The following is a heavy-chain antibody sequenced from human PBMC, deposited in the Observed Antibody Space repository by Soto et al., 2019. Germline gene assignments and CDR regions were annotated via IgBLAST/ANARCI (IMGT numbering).Heavy chain of an antibody. V-gene: IGHV1-18*01. J-gene: IGHJ4*02. Sequence: GASVKVSCKASGYTFNSYGISWVRQAPGQGLEWMGWISAYNGNTNYAQKLQGRVTMTTDTSTSTAYMELRSLRSDDTAVYYCARDHRPGSVTTFANWGQGTLVTVSS. CDR2: ISAYNGNT. D-gene: IGHD4-17*01. CDR3: ARDHRPGSVTTFAN. CDR1: GYTFNSYG.